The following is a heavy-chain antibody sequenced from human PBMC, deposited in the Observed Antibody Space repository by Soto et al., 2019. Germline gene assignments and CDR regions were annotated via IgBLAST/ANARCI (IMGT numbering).Heavy chain of an antibody. J-gene: IGHJ4*02. CDR3: AKGDFDC. V-gene: IGHV3-48*01. CDR2: ISSSSSSTI. D-gene: IGHD3-16*01. Sequence: SVGSLRLSCAASGFTFSSYSMNWVRQAPGKGLEWVSYISSSSSSTIYYADSVKGRFTVSRDNSKNTLDLQMNSLRAEDTAVYYCAKGDFDCWGQGTLVTVSS. CDR1: GFTFSSYS.